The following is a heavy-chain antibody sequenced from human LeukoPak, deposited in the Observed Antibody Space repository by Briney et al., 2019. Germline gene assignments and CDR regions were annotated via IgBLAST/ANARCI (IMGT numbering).Heavy chain of an antibody. Sequence: SETLSLTCTVSGGSVSSGTYYWTWIRQPPGKGLEWIGYIYDTGSTKYNPSLKSRVTISVDTSKNQFSLKLSSVTAADTAVYYCARVSIYDVLTGYYLGGPTFDYWGQGTLVTVSS. CDR2: IYDTGST. V-gene: IGHV4-61*01. CDR1: GGSVSSGTYY. D-gene: IGHD3-9*01. J-gene: IGHJ4*02. CDR3: ARVSIYDVLTGYYLGGPTFDY.